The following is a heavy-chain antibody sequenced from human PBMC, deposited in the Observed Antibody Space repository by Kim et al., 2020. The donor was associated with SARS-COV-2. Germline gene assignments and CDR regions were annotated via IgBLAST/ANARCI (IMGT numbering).Heavy chain of an antibody. D-gene: IGHD6-19*01. CDR1: GASIGTDY. CDR3: ARLPDINGWPFDY. V-gene: IGHV4-59*08. Sequence: SETLSLTCTISGASIGTDYWTWIRQPPGGGLEWIGYIFYTGKTSYNPSLKSRVSLSLDTSRNQFSLNLNSVTAADSAVYFCARLPDINGWPFDYWAQGTLVTVTS. J-gene: IGHJ4*02. CDR2: IFYTGKT.